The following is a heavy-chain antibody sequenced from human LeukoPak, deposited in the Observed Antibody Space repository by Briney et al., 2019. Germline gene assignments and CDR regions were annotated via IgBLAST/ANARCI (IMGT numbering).Heavy chain of an antibody. V-gene: IGHV4-59*12. Sequence: PSETLSLTCTVSGGSISSYYWSWIRQPPGKGLEWIGYIYYGGSTNYNPSLKSRVTISVDTSKNQFSLKLSSVTAADTAVYYCARSRRWFGEYLSYYFDYWGQGTLVTVSS. CDR3: ARSRRWFGEYLSYYFDY. D-gene: IGHD3-10*01. CDR2: IYYGGST. J-gene: IGHJ4*02. CDR1: GGSISSYY.